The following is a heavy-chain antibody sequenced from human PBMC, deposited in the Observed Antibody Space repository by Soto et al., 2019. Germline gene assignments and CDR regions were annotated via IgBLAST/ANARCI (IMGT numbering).Heavy chain of an antibody. J-gene: IGHJ6*03. CDR2: INPNSGGT. Sequence: ASVKVSCKASGYTFTGYYMHWVRQAPGQGLEWMGWINPNSGGTNYAQKFQDWVTMTRDTSISTAYMELSRLRSDDTAVYYCARGLRYLYYYMDVWGKGTTVTVSS. D-gene: IGHD1-26*01. CDR1: GYTFTGYY. V-gene: IGHV1-2*04. CDR3: ARGLRYLYYYMDV.